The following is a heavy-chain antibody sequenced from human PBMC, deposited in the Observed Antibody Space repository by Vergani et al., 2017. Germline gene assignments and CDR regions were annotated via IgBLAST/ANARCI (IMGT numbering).Heavy chain of an antibody. CDR1: GGSISSYY. Sequence: QVQLQESGPGLVKPSETLSLTCTVSGGSISSYYWSWIRQPPGKGLEWIGEINHSGSTNYNPSLKSRVTISVDTSKNQFSLKLSSVTAADTAVYYCARQHGVGYDYWGQGTLVTVSS. J-gene: IGHJ4*02. CDR2: INHSGST. V-gene: IGHV4-59*08. D-gene: IGHD1-26*01. CDR3: ARQHGVGYDY.